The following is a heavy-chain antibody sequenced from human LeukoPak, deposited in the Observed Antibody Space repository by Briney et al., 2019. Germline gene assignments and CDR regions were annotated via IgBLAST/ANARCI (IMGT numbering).Heavy chain of an antibody. D-gene: IGHD3-10*01. CDR3: ARDKVGDYYYYGMDV. V-gene: IGHV3-66*01. Sequence: PGGSLRLSCAASGFTVSSNYISWVRQAPGKGLEWVSVIYSGGSTYYADSVKGRFTISRDNSKNTLYLQMNSLRAEDTAVYYCARDKVGDYYYYGMDVWGQGTTVTVSS. CDR1: GFTVSSNY. J-gene: IGHJ6*02. CDR2: IYSGGST.